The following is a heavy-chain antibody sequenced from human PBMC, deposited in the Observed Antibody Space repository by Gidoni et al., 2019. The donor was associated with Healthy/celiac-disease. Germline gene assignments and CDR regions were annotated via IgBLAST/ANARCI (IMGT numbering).Heavy chain of an antibody. CDR1: GYTITGYY. CDR3: ARTTYCSSTSCYSCGMDV. D-gene: IGHD2-2*01. CDR2: LNPNSGGT. Sequence: QVQLVQSRAEVKKPGASVKFSCKADGYTITGYYMQWVRQAPGQGLEWMGWLNPNSGGTNYAQKFQGRVTMTRDPSISTAYMELSRLRSDDTAVYYCARTTYCSSTSCYSCGMDVWGQGTTVTVSS. J-gene: IGHJ6*02. V-gene: IGHV1-2*02.